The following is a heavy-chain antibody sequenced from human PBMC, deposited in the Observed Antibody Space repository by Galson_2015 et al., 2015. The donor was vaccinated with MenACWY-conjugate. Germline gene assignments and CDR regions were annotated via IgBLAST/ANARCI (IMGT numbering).Heavy chain of an antibody. CDR1: GFTFSIYV. CDR2: ISSTGT. V-gene: IGHV3-23*01. D-gene: IGHD3-22*01. Sequence: SLRLSCAASGFTFSIYVMSWVRQAPGKGLEWVSSISSTGTYYADSVKGRFTISRDNSKNTLYLQMSSLRAEDTALYYCAKDNPRPYYSDTSNSGSPNFDSWGQGTLVTVSS. CDR3: AKDNPRPYYSDTSNSGSPNFDS. J-gene: IGHJ4*02.